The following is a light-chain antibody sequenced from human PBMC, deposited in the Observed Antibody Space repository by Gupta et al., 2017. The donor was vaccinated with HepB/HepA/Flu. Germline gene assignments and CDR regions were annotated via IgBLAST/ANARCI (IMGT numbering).Light chain of an antibody. Sequence: QLVPTQSPSAPASLSASVKLTCTLSSGHITYAIAWHQQQPESGPRYLMKVTSDGSHSTGDGIPVRFSGSSSGTERYLTISSLQSEDEADYYCQTWDTGAVVFGGGTKLTVL. V-gene: IGLV4-69*01. CDR2: VTSDGSH. CDR3: QTWDTGAVV. J-gene: IGLJ2*01. CDR1: SGHITYA.